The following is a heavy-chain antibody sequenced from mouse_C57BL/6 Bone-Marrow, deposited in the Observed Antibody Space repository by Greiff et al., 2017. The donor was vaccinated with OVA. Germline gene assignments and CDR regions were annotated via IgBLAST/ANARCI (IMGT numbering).Heavy chain of an antibody. J-gene: IGHJ4*01. CDR1: GYTFTSYG. V-gene: IGHV1-81*01. D-gene: IGHD2-4*01. CDR3: ARWSYYDYDFAMDY. Sequence: VQRVESGAELARPGASVKLSCKASGYTFTSYGISWVKQRTGQGLEWIGEIYPRSGNTYYNEKFKGKATLTADKSSSTAYMELRSLTSEDSAVYFCARWSYYDYDFAMDYWGQGTSVTVSS. CDR2: IYPRSGNT.